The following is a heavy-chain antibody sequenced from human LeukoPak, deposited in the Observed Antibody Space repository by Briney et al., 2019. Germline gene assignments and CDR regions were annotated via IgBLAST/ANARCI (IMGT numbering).Heavy chain of an antibody. D-gene: IGHD6-19*01. CDR3: AREGYSSGWGRIHYFDY. CDR1: GGTFSSYA. Sequence: ASVKVSCKASGGTFSSYAISWVRQAPGQGLEWMGGIIPIFGTANYAQKFQGRVTIATDESTSTAYMELSSLRSEDTAVYYCAREGYSSGWGRIHYFDYWGQGTLVTVSS. V-gene: IGHV1-69*05. CDR2: IIPIFGTA. J-gene: IGHJ4*02.